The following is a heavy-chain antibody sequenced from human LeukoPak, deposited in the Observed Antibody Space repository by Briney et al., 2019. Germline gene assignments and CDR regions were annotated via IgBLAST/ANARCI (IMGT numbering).Heavy chain of an antibody. D-gene: IGHD5-12*01. CDR3: ARDSPYSGYDFDYYMDV. J-gene: IGHJ6*03. CDR2: IYYSGST. CDR1: GYSISSGYY. Sequence: SETLSLTCTVSGYSISSGYYWSWIRQPPGKGLEWIGYIYYSGSTNYNPSLKSRVTISVDTSKNQFSLKLSSVTAADTAVYYCARDSPYSGYDFDYYMDVWGKGTTVTISS. V-gene: IGHV4-61*01.